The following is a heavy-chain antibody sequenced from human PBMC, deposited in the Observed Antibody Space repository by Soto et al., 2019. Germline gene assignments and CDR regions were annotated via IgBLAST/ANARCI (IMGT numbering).Heavy chain of an antibody. J-gene: IGHJ4*02. Sequence: PGGSLRLSCAASGFTFSSYWMHWVRQAPGKGLVWVSRINSDGSSTSYADSVKGRFTISRDNAKNSLYLQMNSLRAEDTAVYYCATSPYYDSSPARYFDYWGQGTLVTVSS. D-gene: IGHD3-22*01. CDR2: INSDGSST. CDR1: GFTFSSYW. V-gene: IGHV3-74*01. CDR3: ATSPYYDSSPARYFDY.